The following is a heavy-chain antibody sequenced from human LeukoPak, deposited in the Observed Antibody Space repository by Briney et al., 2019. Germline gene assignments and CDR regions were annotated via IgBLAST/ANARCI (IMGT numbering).Heavy chain of an antibody. D-gene: IGHD6-19*01. V-gene: IGHV5-51*01. CDR2: IYPGDSDT. CDR3: ARLGIAVAGDY. J-gene: IGHJ4*02. CDR1: GSIFTSYW. Sequence: GASLQISCACSGSIFTSYWIGWVRPLPGKRLEWMGIIYPGDSDTCYSPSFQGHVTISADKSISTAYLQWSSLKASDTAMYYCARLGIAVAGDYWGQGTLVTVSS.